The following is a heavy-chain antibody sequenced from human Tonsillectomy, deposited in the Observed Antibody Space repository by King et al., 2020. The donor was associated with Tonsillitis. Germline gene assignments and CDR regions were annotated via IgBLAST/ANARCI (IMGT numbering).Heavy chain of an antibody. D-gene: IGHD2-15*01. Sequence: VQLVESGGDLVQPGGSLRLSCAASGFTFSSYSMNWVRQAPGKGLEWVSYISDNSQTIYYTDSVKGRFTISRDNAKNSLYLQMNNLRVEDTAVYYCARGDLVAASRFDYWGQRILVTVSS. CDR2: ISDNSQTI. J-gene: IGHJ4*02. CDR1: GFTFSSYS. CDR3: ARGDLVAASRFDY. V-gene: IGHV3-48*01.